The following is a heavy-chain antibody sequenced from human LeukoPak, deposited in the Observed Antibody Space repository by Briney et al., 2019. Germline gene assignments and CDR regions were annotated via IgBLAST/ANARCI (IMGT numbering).Heavy chain of an antibody. D-gene: IGHD6-13*01. CDR2: IYYSGST. CDR3: ARLRYSSSWYYFDY. CDR1: GGSISSYY. Sequence: SETLSLTCTVSGGSISSYYWSWIRQPPGKGLEWIGYIYYSGSTNYNPSLKSRVTISVDTSKNQFSLKLSSVTAADTAVYYCARLRYSSSWYYFDYWGQGTLVTVSS. J-gene: IGHJ4*02. V-gene: IGHV4-59*08.